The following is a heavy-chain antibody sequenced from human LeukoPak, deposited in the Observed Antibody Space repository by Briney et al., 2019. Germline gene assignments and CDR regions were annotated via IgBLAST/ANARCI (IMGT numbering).Heavy chain of an antibody. Sequence: SETLSLTCTVSGGSISGSSYYWGWIRQPPGKGLEWIGYIYYSGSTNYNPSLKSRVTISVDTSKNQFSLKPGAVTAADTALYYRARVVAAPRSTPFDYWGQGTMVTVSS. V-gene: IGHV4-61*05. J-gene: IGHJ4*02. CDR3: ARVVAAPRSTPFDY. CDR1: GGSISGSSYY. D-gene: IGHD2-15*01. CDR2: IYYSGST.